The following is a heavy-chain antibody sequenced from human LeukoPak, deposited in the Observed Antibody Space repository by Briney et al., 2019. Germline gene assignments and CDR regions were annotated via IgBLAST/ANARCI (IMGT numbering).Heavy chain of an antibody. V-gene: IGHV3-53*01. Sequence: PGGSLRLSCAASGFIVSSNYMSWVRQAPGKELEWVSVIYSGGSTYYADSVKGRFTISRDNSKNTLYLQMNSLRAEDTAVYYCARGDYFDYWGQGTLVTVSS. CDR3: ARGDYFDY. CDR2: IYSGGST. J-gene: IGHJ4*02. CDR1: GFIVSSNY.